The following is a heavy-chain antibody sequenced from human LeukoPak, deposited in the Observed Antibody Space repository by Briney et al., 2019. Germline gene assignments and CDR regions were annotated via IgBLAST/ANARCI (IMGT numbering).Heavy chain of an antibody. D-gene: IGHD2-15*01. J-gene: IGHJ4*02. V-gene: IGHV4-34*01. CDR3: ARVVCSGGSCCSYY. Sequence: SETLSLTCAVYGGSFSGYYWSWIRQPPGKGLEWIGEINHSGSTNYNPSLKSRVTISVDTSKNQFSLKLSSVTAADTAVYYCARVVCSGGSCCSYYWGQGTLVTVSS. CDR1: GGSFSGYY. CDR2: INHSGST.